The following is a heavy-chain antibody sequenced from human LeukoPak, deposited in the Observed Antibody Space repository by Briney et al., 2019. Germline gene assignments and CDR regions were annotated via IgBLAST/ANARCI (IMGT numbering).Heavy chain of an antibody. CDR3: ARQAGVTAWDDAFDI. CDR1: GYSFTSYW. J-gene: IGHJ3*02. V-gene: IGHV5-51*01. D-gene: IGHD2-21*02. CDR2: IYPGDSDT. Sequence: GESLNISCKGSGYSFTSYWIGWVRQMPGKGLEWMGIIYPGDSDTRYSPSFQGQVTISADKSISTAYLQWSSLKASDTAMYYCARQAGVTAWDDAFDIWGQGTMVTVSS.